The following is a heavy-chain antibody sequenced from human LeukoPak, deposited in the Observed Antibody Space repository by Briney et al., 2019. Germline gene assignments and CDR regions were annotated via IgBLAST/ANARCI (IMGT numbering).Heavy chain of an antibody. D-gene: IGHD3-22*01. V-gene: IGHV4-31*03. CDR3: ARHKRNYYDPRLTDAFDI. Sequence: SETLSLTCTVSGGSISSGGYYWSWIRQHPGKGLEWIGYIYYSGSTYYNPSLKSRVTISVDTSKNQFSLKLSSVTAADTAVYYCARHKRNYYDPRLTDAFDIWGQGTIVTVSS. CDR1: GGSISSGGYY. CDR2: IYYSGST. J-gene: IGHJ3*02.